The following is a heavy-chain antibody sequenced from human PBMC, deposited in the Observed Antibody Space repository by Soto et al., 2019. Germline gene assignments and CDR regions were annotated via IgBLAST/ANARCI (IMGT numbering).Heavy chain of an antibody. CDR3: AKDGFSGSGKYYFDY. CDR2: ISDSGDST. J-gene: IGHJ4*02. V-gene: IGHV3-23*01. Sequence: EVHRLESGGGLVQPGGSLRDSCAASGFTFSNYAMNWVRQAPGKGLEWVSAISDSGDSTYYADSVKGRFTISRDKSKNTLYLHMNSLTAEDTAVYYCAKDGFSGSGKYYFDYWGQGTLVTVSS. CDR1: GFTFSNYA. D-gene: IGHD3-10*01.